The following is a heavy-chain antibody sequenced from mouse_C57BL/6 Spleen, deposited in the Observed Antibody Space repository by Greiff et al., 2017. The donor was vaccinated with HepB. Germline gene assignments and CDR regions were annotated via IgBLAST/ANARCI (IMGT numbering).Heavy chain of an antibody. V-gene: IGHV5-17*01. J-gene: IGHJ4*01. D-gene: IGHD2-4*01. Sequence: DVHLVESGGGLVKPGGSLKLSCAASGFTFSDYGMHWVRQAPEEGLEWVAYISSGSSTIYYADTVKGRFTISRDNAKNTLFLQMTSLRSEDTAMYYCARDYDYGDYWGQGTSVTVSS. CDR1: GFTFSDYG. CDR3: ARDYDYGDY. CDR2: ISSGSSTI.